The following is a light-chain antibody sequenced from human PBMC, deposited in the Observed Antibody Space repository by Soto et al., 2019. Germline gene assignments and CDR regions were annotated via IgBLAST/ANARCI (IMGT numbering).Light chain of an antibody. J-gene: IGLJ1*01. V-gene: IGLV2-23*01. CDR3: FSFTSTNTHV. CDR1: SSDFGSYKF. Sequence: QSALTQPPSVSGSPGQSVTISCTGTSSDFGSYKFVSWYQHHPGKVPKVIIYETSKRPSGVSDRFSGSKSGNTASLTISGLQAEDEADYYCFSFTSTNTHVFGSGTKVTVL. CDR2: ETS.